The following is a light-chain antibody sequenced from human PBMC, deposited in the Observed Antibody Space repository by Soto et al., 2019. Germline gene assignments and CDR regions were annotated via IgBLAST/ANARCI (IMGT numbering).Light chain of an antibody. CDR3: SSWTGSGRV. CDR1: SNDVGGYNY. V-gene: IGLV2-14*01. J-gene: IGLJ2*01. Sequence: QSALTQPASVSGSPGQSITISCTGTSNDVGGYNYVSWYQQHPGKAPKLMIYEVSNRPSGVSSRFSGSKSGNTASLTISGLQAEDEADYYCSSWTGSGRVFGGGTKLTVL. CDR2: EVS.